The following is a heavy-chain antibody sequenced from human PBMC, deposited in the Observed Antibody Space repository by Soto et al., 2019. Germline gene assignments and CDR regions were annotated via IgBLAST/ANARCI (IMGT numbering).Heavy chain of an antibody. CDR1: GFTFTSSA. V-gene: IGHV1-58*01. Sequence: ASVKVSCKASGFTFTSSAVQWVRQARGQRLEWIGWIGVGSGNRHYAQKFQERVTITRDMSTNTAYMELSSLRSEDTAVYYCARDYRDYGDYVGYFQHWGQGTLVNVSS. J-gene: IGHJ1*01. CDR3: ARDYRDYGDYVGYFQH. CDR2: IGVGSGNR. D-gene: IGHD4-17*01.